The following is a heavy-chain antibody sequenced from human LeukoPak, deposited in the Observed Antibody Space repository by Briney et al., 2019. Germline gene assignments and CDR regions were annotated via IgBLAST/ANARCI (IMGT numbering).Heavy chain of an antibody. J-gene: IGHJ5*02. D-gene: IGHD3-16*01. CDR2: ISYSGST. CDR1: GGSISSSSYY. CDR3: ALMLNSWFDP. V-gene: IGHV4-39*07. Sequence: SETLSLTCTVSGGSISSSSYYWGWIRQPPGKGLEWIGSISYSGSTFYNPSLKSRVTISVDTSKNQFSLSLSSVTAADTAIYYCALMLNSWFDPWGQGTLVTVSS.